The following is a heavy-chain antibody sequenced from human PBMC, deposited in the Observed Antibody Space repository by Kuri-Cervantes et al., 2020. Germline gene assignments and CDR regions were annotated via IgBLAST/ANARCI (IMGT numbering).Heavy chain of an antibody. D-gene: IGHD6-13*01. V-gene: IGHV4-39*01. CDR3: ARVLKSSSRYYFDY. CDR1: GGSISSGSYY. J-gene: IGHJ4*02. Sequence: SETLSLTCTVSGGSISSGSYYWSWIRQPAGKGLEWIGSIYYSGSTYYNPSLKSRVTISVDTSKNQFSLKLSSVTAADTAVYYCARVLKSSSRYYFDYWGQGTLVTVSS. CDR2: IYYSGST.